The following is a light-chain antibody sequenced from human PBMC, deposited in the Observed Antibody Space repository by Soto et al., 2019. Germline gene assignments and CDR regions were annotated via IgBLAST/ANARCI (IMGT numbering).Light chain of an antibody. CDR1: NSNIGRND. V-gene: IGLV1-44*01. Sequence: QSALAQPPSASWTPGQRVTISCSGSNSNIGRNDVTWYQQVPGTAPQCLIYSNDQRPSGVPDRISGSRSGTSASLAISGLQSGDEAEYYCAAWDDTLRARVFGGGTKLTVL. J-gene: IGLJ2*01. CDR3: AAWDDTLRARV. CDR2: SND.